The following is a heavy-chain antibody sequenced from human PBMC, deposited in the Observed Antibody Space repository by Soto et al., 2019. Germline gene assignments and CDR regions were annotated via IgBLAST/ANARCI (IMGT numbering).Heavy chain of an antibody. CDR1: GGSVSSGSYY. Sequence: SETLSLTCTVSGGSVSSGSYYWSWIRQPPGKGLEWIGYIYYSGSTNYNPSLKSRVPISVDTSKNQFSLKLSSVTAADTAVYYCARDMDYWGQGTLVTVSS. V-gene: IGHV4-61*01. CDR3: ARDMDY. CDR2: IYYSGST. J-gene: IGHJ4*02.